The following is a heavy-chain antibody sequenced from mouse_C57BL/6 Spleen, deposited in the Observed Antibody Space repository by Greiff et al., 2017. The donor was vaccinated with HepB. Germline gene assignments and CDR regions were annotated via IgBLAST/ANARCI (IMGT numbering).Heavy chain of an antibody. D-gene: IGHD1-1*01. CDR3: ARGYGSSYVWFAY. Sequence: EVHLVESGPGLVKPSQSLSLTCSVTGYSITSGYYWNWIRQFPGNKLEWMGYISYDGSNNYNPSLKNRISITRDTSKNQFFLKLNSVTTEDTATYYCARGYGSSYVWFAYWGQGTLVTVSA. CDR1: GYSITSGYY. V-gene: IGHV3-6*01. J-gene: IGHJ3*01. CDR2: ISYDGSN.